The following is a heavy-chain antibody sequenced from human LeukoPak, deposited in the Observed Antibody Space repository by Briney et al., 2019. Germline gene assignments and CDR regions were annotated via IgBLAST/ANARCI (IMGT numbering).Heavy chain of an antibody. CDR2: IKSNADGWTT. CDR1: GFTFSNAW. D-gene: IGHD3-22*01. CDR3: TTESTYYDDSSGYYWVVY. Sequence: GGSLRLSCAASGFTFSNAWMSWVRQAPGMGLEWVGRIKSNADGWTTDYAAPGKASFTISRNDSKNTLYLQMNSLKTEDTAVYYCTTESTYYDDSSGYYWVVYWGQGTLVTVSP. V-gene: IGHV3-15*01. J-gene: IGHJ4*02.